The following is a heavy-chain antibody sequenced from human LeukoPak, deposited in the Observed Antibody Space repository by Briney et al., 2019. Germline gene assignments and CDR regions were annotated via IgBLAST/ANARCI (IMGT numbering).Heavy chain of an antibody. CDR3: AKDRVWQLIYDWFDP. CDR1: GFTFSSYS. CDR2: ISGSGGST. Sequence: GGSLRLSCAASGFTFSSYSMSWVRQAPGKGLEWVSDISGSGGSTYYADSVKGRFTISRDNSKNTLYLQMNSLRAEDTAVYCGAKDRVWQLIYDWFDPWGQGTLVTVSS. J-gene: IGHJ5*02. V-gene: IGHV3-23*01. D-gene: IGHD2-2*02.